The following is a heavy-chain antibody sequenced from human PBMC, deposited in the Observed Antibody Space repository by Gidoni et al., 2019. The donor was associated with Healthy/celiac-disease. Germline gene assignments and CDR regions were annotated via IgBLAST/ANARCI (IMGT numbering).Heavy chain of an antibody. CDR2: IWYDGSNK. CDR1: GFTFSSYG. D-gene: IGHD3-22*01. V-gene: IGHV3-33*08. CDR3: ARDINYDSSGYPDY. J-gene: IGHJ4*02. Sequence: QVQLVESGGGVVQPGRSLRLSCAASGFTFSSYGMHWVRQAPGKGLAWVAVIWYDGSNKYYADSVKGRFTISRDNSKNTLYLQMNSLRAEDTAVYYCARDINYDSSGYPDYWGQGTLVTVSS.